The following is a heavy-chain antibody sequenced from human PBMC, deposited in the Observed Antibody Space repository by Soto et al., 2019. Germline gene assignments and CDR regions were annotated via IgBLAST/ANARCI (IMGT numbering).Heavy chain of an antibody. J-gene: IGHJ4*02. CDR2: ISYDGSNK. D-gene: IGHD4-17*01. V-gene: IGHV3-30*18. Sequence: PGGSLRLSCAASGFTFSSYGMHWVRQAPGKGLEWVAVISYDGSNKYYADSVKGRFTISRDNSKNTLYLQMNSLRAEDTAVYYCAKDPPLFSMTTVTTSGYFDYWGQGTLVTVSS. CDR1: GFTFSSYG. CDR3: AKDPPLFSMTTVTTSGYFDY.